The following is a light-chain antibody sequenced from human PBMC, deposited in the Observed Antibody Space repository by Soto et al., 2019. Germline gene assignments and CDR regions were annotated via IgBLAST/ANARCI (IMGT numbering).Light chain of an antibody. J-gene: IGKJ1*01. CDR2: KAS. CDR1: QSIGSW. Sequence: DIQMTQSPSTLSASVGDRVTIPCRASQSIGSWLAWYQQKPGKAPKLLIYKASSLESGVPSRFSGRGSGTDLTLTISSLQPDDFAPYYCQRYNSYWTFGQGTKVDLK. V-gene: IGKV1-5*03. CDR3: QRYNSYWT.